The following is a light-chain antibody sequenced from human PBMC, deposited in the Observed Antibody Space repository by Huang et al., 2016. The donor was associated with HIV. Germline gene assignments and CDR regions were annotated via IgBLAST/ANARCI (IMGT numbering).Light chain of an antibody. CDR2: LGS. Sequence: DIVMTQSPLSLPVTPGEPASISCRSSQSLLHSNGYNYCDWYLQKPGQSPQLLIYLGSNRASGVPDRFSGSGSGTDFTLKISRVEAEDVGVYYCMQTLHTPWTFGQGTKVEVK. J-gene: IGKJ1*01. V-gene: IGKV2-28*01. CDR3: MQTLHTPWT. CDR1: QSLLHSNGYNY.